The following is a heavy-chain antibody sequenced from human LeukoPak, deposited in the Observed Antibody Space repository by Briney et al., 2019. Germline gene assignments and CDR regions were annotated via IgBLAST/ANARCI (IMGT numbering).Heavy chain of an antibody. J-gene: IGHJ6*02. CDR2: IWFDGSNK. CDR1: GFTFDDYA. V-gene: IGHV3-33*08. D-gene: IGHD3-10*01. CDR3: ARDRAAPYYGMDV. Sequence: GGSLRLSCAASGFTFDDYAMHWVRQAPGKGLGWAAVIWFDGSNKYYEDSVKGRFTISRDNSKNTLYLQMDSLRAEDTAVYYCARDRAAPYYGMDVWGQGTTVTVSS.